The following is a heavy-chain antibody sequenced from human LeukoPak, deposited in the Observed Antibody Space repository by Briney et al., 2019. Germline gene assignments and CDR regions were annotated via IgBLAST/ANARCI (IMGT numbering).Heavy chain of an antibody. D-gene: IGHD6-13*01. Sequence: GGSLRLSCSASGFTFSSYAMHWVRQAPGKGLEYVSAISSNGGSTYYADSVKGRFTISRDNSKNTLYLQMSSLRAEDTTVYYCVKDRGEQQLVEYGMTSGAKGPRSPSP. J-gene: IGHJ6*02. CDR2: ISSNGGST. CDR1: GFTFSSYA. CDR3: VKDRGEQQLVEYGMTS. V-gene: IGHV3-64D*06.